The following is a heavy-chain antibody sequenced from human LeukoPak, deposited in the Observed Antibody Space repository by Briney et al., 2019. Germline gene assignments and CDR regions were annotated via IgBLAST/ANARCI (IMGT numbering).Heavy chain of an antibody. D-gene: IGHD3-3*01. V-gene: IGHV3-30-3*01. J-gene: IGHJ6*02. CDR3: VLPYYDFWSGRANYGMDV. CDR2: ISHDGSNK. CDR1: GFTFSSYA. Sequence: PGRSLRLSCAASGFTFSSYAMHWVRQAPGKGLEWVAVISHDGSNKYYADSVKGRFTISRDNSKNTLYLQMNSLRAEDTAVYYCVLPYYDFWSGRANYGMDVWGQGTTVTVSS.